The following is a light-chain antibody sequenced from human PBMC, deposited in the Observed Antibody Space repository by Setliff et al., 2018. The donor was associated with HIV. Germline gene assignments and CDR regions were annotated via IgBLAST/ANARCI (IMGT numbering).Light chain of an antibody. CDR2: EDH. CDR3: QAWDSSTYV. V-gene: IGLV3-1*01. J-gene: IGLJ1*01. CDR1: TLGDRY. Sequence: LTQPPSVSVSPGQTARITCSGDTLGDRYASWYQQKPGQSPVLVIYEDHKRPSGIPERFSGSNSGDTATLTISGTQAMDEADYYCQAWDSSTYVFGTGTKVTVL.